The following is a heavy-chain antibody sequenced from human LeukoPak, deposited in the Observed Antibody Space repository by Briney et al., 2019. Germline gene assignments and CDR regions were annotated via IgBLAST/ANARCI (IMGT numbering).Heavy chain of an antibody. CDR3: AKHRDNGDSSGYHDFDF. D-gene: IGHD3-22*01. Sequence: GGSLRLSCAASGFTFSTYAMTWVRQAPGKGLEWVSAICGNDGKTYYAGSVKGRFTLSRDNSKNTLYLQMSSLRAEDTAVYYCAKHRDNGDSSGYHDFDFWGQGTLVTVSS. V-gene: IGHV3-23*01. CDR2: ICGNDGKT. CDR1: GFTFSTYA. J-gene: IGHJ4*02.